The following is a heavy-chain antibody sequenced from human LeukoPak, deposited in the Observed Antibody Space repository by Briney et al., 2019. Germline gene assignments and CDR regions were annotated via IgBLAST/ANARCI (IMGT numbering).Heavy chain of an antibody. CDR1: GGSISSHY. CDR2: IYHSGST. J-gene: IGHJ1*01. V-gene: IGHV4-59*11. CDR3: ASFSEYFQH. Sequence: SETLSLTCTVSGGSISSHYWSWIRQPPGKGLEWIGEIYHSGSTNYNPSLKSRVTISVDKSKNQFSLKLSPVTAADTAVYYCASFSEYFQHWGQGTLVTVSS.